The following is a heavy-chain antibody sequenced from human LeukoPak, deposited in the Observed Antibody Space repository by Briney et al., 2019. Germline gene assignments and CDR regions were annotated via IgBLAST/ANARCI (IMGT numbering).Heavy chain of an antibody. J-gene: IGHJ4*02. CDR2: INPNSGDT. Sequence: ASVKVSCKASGYIFTGYYMHWVRQAPGQGLEWMGWINPNSGDTNYQGRVTMTRDTSISTAYMELSRLRSDDTAVYYCARVRHRLAETYIDYWGQGTLVTVSS. D-gene: IGHD3-16*01. CDR3: ARVRHRLAETYIDY. V-gene: IGHV1-2*02. CDR1: GYIFTGYY.